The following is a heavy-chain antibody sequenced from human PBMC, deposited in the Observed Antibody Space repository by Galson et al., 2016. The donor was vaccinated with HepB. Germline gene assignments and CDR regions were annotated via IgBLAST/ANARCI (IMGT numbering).Heavy chain of an antibody. J-gene: IGHJ4*01. CDR2: ISGNGGRT. V-gene: IGHV3-23*01. D-gene: IGHD2-15*01. CDR3: AREEEGLVIAGTLRY. CDR1: GFAFSSYA. Sequence: SLRLSCAASGFAFSSYAMSWVRLAPGKGLEYVLSISGNGGRTDSGDSVKGRFTISRDNSNNTLYLQMNSLRAEDTAVYYCAREEEGLVIAGTLRYWGHGTLVTVSS.